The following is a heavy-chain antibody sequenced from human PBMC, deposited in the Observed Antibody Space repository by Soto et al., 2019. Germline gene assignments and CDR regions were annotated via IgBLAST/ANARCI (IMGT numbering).Heavy chain of an antibody. CDR2: IYYSGST. CDR3: ARVRAAAGTLEYNWFDP. Sequence: PSETLSLTCTVSGGSISSYYWSWIRQPPGKGLEWIGYIYYSGSTNYNPSLKSRVTISVDTSKNQFSLKLSSVTAADTAVYYCARVRAAAGTLEYNWFDPWGQGTLVTVSS. J-gene: IGHJ5*02. D-gene: IGHD6-13*01. V-gene: IGHV4-59*01. CDR1: GGSISSYY.